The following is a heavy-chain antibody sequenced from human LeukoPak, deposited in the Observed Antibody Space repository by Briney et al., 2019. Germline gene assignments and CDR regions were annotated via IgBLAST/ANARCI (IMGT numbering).Heavy chain of an antibody. CDR3: ARVVEGYSNYPPYYYYGMDV. CDR1: GFTFSSYE. D-gene: IGHD4-11*01. V-gene: IGHV3-48*03. Sequence: GGSLRLSCAASGFTFSSYEMNWVRQAPGKGREWVSYISSSGSTIYYADFVKGRFTISRDNAKNSLYLQMNSLRAEDTAVYYCARVVEGYSNYPPYYYYGMDVWGQGTTVTVSS. J-gene: IGHJ6*02. CDR2: ISSSGSTI.